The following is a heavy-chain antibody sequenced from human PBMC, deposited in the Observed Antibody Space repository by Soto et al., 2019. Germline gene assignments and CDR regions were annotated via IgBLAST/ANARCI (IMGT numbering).Heavy chain of an antibody. D-gene: IGHD1-26*01. CDR1: GFTFSSYS. CDR2: ISSSSSYI. J-gene: IGHJ6*02. Sequence: GGSLRLSCAASGFTFSSYSMNWVRQAPGKGLEWVSSISSSSSYIYYADSVKGRFTISRDNAKNSLYLQMNSLRAEDTAVYYCARDRRGELLYYYYGMDVWGQGTTVTVSS. CDR3: ARDRRGELLYYYYGMDV. V-gene: IGHV3-21*01.